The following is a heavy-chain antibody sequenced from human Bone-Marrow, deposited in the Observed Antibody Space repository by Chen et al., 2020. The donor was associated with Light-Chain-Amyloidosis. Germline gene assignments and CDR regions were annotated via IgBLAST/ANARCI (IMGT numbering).Heavy chain of an antibody. CDR2: ISCNSGIM. D-gene: IGHD1-1*01. Sequence: EAQLVESGGGLVQPGRSLRLSCAASGFTFDDFAMHWVRQAPGQGLEWVAGISCNSGIMGYAESVRGRFNISRDNAKNSLDLQMNSLRPEDTALYYCVKSFAPHWYYMDVWGKGTSVTVSS. V-gene: IGHV3-9*01. CDR1: GFTFDDFA. J-gene: IGHJ6*03. CDR3: VKSFAPHWYYMDV.